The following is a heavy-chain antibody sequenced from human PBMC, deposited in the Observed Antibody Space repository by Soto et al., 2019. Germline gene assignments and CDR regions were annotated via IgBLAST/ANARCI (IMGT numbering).Heavy chain of an antibody. D-gene: IGHD3-9*01. CDR2: IKQDGSEK. J-gene: IGHJ3*02. CDR3: ARDLITGDRWAVLRYFDWLRPRGAFDI. CDR1: GFTFSRYW. V-gene: IGHV3-7*01. Sequence: PGGSLRLSCAASGFTFSRYWMSWVRQAPGKGLEWVANIKQDGSEKWYVDSVKGRFTISRDNSKNTLYLQMNSLRAEDTAVYYCARDLITGDRWAVLRYFDWLRPRGAFDIWGQGTMVTVSS.